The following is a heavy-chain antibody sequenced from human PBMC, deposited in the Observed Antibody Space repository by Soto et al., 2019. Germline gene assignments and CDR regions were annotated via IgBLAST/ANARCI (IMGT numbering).Heavy chain of an antibody. D-gene: IGHD6-19*01. CDR2: ISSSSSYI. CDR3: AELAVAGTSTDY. Sequence: EVQLVESGGGLVKPGGSLRLSCAASGFTFSSYSMNWVRQAPGKGLEWVSSISSSSSYIYYADSVKGRFTISRDNAKNSLYLQMNSLRAEDTAVYYCAELAVAGTSTDYWGQGTLVTVSS. V-gene: IGHV3-21*01. CDR1: GFTFSSYS. J-gene: IGHJ4*02.